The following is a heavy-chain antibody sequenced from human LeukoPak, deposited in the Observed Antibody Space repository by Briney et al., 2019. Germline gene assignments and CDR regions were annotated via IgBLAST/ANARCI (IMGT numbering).Heavy chain of an antibody. CDR3: ARVYYGRTYDYWYFDL. CDR1: GGSISSGSYY. Sequence: NPSQTLSLTCTVSGGSISSGSYYWSWIRQPAGKGLEWIGHIYTSGSTNYNPSLKSRVTISVDTSKNQFSLKLSSVTAADTAVYFCARVYYGRTYDYWYFDLWGRGTLVTVSS. J-gene: IGHJ2*01. D-gene: IGHD3-10*01. CDR2: IYTSGST. V-gene: IGHV4-61*09.